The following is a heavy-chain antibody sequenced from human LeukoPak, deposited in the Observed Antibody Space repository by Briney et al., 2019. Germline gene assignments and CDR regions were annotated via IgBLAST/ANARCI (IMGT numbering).Heavy chain of an antibody. J-gene: IGHJ5*02. D-gene: IGHD6-13*01. CDR1: GDSISTEGYY. CDR2: IYYSGST. V-gene: IGHV4-39*07. Sequence: PSETLSLTCTVSGDSISTEGYYWGWIRQPPGKELEWLASIYYSGSTHYNPSLKSRVTISVDTSKNQFSLKLSSVTAADTAVYYCARKRSGYSSSWSDNWFDPWGQGTLVTVSS. CDR3: ARKRSGYSSSWSDNWFDP.